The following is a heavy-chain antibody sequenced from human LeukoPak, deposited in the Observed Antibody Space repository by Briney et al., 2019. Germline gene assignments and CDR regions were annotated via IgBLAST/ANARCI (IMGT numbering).Heavy chain of an antibody. Sequence: GGSLRLSCAASGFTFSSYAMSWVRQAPGKGLEWVSAVSGSGGSTYYADSVKGRFTISRDNAKNTLNLQMNSLRAEDTAVYYCARDLGQYYDTSDNWFDPWGQGTLVTVSS. CDR3: ARDLGQYYDTSDNWFDP. V-gene: IGHV3-23*01. CDR2: VSGSGGST. CDR1: GFTFSSYA. D-gene: IGHD3-22*01. J-gene: IGHJ5*02.